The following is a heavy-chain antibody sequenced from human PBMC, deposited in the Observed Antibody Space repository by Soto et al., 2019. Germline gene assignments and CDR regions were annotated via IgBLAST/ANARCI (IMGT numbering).Heavy chain of an antibody. J-gene: IGHJ6*01. CDR1: GASISSNFW. CDR3: ASGIDFYYAMDV. Sequence: PSETLSLTCAVSGASISSNFWCSWVRQPPGKGLEWIGSIHHSGSTYNNASLKSRVTISVDTSKNQFSLKLSSVTDADTAVYYCASGIDFYYAMDVWGQGTTVTVSS. V-gene: IGHV4-38-2*01. CDR2: IHHSGST.